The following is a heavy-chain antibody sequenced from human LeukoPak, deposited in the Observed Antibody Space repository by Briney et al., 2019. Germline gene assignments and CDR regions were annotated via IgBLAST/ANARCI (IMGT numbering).Heavy chain of an antibody. CDR2: ISSTDAGT. J-gene: IGHJ4*02. CDR3: AKDGSRELLNFDY. D-gene: IGHD1-26*01. Sequence: GGSLRLSCAASGFSLSSYAMSWVRQAPGKGLEWVSAISSTDAGTYHADSVRGRFTISRDNSKNTLYLQMNSLRAEDTAVYYCAKDGSRELLNFDYWGQGTLVTVSS. CDR1: GFSLSSYA. V-gene: IGHV3-23*01.